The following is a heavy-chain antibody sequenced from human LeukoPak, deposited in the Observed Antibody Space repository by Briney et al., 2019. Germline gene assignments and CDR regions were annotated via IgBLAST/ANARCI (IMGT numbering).Heavy chain of an antibody. CDR1: GGSISSYY. CDR3: ARGRYYYDSSGYSDY. D-gene: IGHD3-22*01. V-gene: IGHV4-34*01. Sequence: SETLSLTCTVSGGSISSYYWSWIRQPPGKGLEWIGEINHCGSTNYNPSLKSRVTISVDTSKNQFSLKLSSVTAADTAVYYCARGRYYYDSSGYSDYWGQGTLVTVSS. J-gene: IGHJ4*02. CDR2: INHCGST.